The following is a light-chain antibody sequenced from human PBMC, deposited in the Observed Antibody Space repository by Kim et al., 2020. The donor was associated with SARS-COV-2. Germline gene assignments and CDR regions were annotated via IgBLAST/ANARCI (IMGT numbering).Light chain of an antibody. V-gene: IGLV3-19*01. J-gene: IGLJ2*01. CDR3: QSRDSSDKVV. CDR1: SLRSYY. Sequence: SSELTQDPAVSVALGQTVRVTCQGDSLRSYYASWNQQKPGQAPVLVIYGKNNRPSGIPDRFSGSSSGNTASLTITGAQAEDEADYYCQSRDSSDKVVFGGGTKLTV. CDR2: GKN.